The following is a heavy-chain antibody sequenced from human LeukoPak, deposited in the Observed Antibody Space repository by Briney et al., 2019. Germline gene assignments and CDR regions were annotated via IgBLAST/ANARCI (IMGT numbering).Heavy chain of an antibody. CDR2: ISAYNGNT. Sequence: ASVKVSCKASGYTFTSYGISWVRQAPGQGLEWMGWISAYNGNTNYAQKLQGRVTMTTDTSTSTAYMELRSLRSDDTAVYYCAKDPAWFGELFNPELDYWGQGTLVTVSS. CDR1: GYTFTSYG. J-gene: IGHJ4*02. D-gene: IGHD3-10*01. V-gene: IGHV1-18*01. CDR3: AKDPAWFGELFNPELDY.